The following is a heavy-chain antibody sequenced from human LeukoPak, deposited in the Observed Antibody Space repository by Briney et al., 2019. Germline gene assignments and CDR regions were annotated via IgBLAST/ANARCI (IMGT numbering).Heavy chain of an antibody. J-gene: IGHJ6*03. Sequence: SVKVSCKASGGTFSSYTISWLRQAPGQGLEWIGRIIPILGIANYAQKFQGRVTITADKSTSTAYMELSSLRSEDTAVYYCASTYYYGSGSYFPDYYYYMDVWGKGTTVTVSS. D-gene: IGHD3-10*01. CDR2: IIPILGIA. CDR1: GGTFSSYT. V-gene: IGHV1-69*02. CDR3: ASTYYYGSGSYFPDYYYYMDV.